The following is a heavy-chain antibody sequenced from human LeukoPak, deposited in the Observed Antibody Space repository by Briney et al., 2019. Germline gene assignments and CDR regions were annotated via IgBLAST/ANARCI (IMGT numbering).Heavy chain of an antibody. CDR3: ARGLPNVTTVTYFDY. Sequence: SETLSLTCTVSGGSISSYYWSWIRQPPGKGLEWIGYINYSGSTNYNPSLKSRVTISVDMSKNQFSLKLSSVSAADTAVYYCARGLPNVTTVTYFDYWGQGTLVTVSS. J-gene: IGHJ4*02. V-gene: IGHV4-59*12. CDR1: GGSISSYY. CDR2: INYSGST. D-gene: IGHD4-17*01.